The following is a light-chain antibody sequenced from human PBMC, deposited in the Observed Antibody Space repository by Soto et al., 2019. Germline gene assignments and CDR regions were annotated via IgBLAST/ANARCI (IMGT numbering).Light chain of an antibody. Sequence: EIVLTQSPATLSLSPGERATLSCRASQTVTSSLAWYQQKPGQATRLLIYAASNRATGIPARFSGSGSGTDFTLTISSLEPEDFAVYYCQQRHNWPRTFGQGTEVEVK. V-gene: IGKV3-11*01. CDR1: QTVTSS. CDR3: QQRHNWPRT. J-gene: IGKJ1*01. CDR2: AAS.